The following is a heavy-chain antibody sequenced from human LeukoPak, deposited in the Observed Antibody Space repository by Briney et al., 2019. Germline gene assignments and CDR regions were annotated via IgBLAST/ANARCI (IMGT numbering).Heavy chain of an antibody. Sequence: SETLSLTCTVSGGSISSYYWSWVRQPPGKGLEWIGYIYYSGSTNYNPSLKSRVTISVDTSKNQFSLKVSSVTAADTAVYYCARACSSSWYTSCWFDPWGQGTLVTVSS. CDR2: IYYSGST. CDR1: GGSISSYY. J-gene: IGHJ5*02. CDR3: ARACSSSWYTSCWFDP. D-gene: IGHD6-13*01. V-gene: IGHV4-59*01.